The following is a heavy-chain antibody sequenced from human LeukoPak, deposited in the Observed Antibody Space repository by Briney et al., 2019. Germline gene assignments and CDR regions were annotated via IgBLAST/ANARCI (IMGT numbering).Heavy chain of an antibody. Sequence: SETLSLTCTVSGGSISSGGYYWSWIRQHPGKGLEWIGYIYYSGSTYYNPSLKSRVTISVDTSKNQFSLKLSSVTAADTAVYYCARDKQHEPAVFDIWGQGTMVTVSS. CDR2: IYYSGST. CDR3: ARDKQHEPAVFDI. D-gene: IGHD1-14*01. J-gene: IGHJ3*02. V-gene: IGHV4-31*03. CDR1: GGSISSGGYY.